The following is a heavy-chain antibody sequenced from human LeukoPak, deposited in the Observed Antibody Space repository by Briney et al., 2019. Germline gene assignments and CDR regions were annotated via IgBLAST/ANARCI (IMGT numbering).Heavy chain of an antibody. CDR1: GFTFSSYG. D-gene: IGHD6-13*01. Sequence: GGSLRLSCAASGFTFSSYGMHWVRQAPGKGLDWVAVISYDGSNKYYADSVKGRFTISRDNSKNTLYLQMNSLRAEDTAVYYCARDRRGYSSSWYETYSDYWGQGTLVTVSS. V-gene: IGHV3-30*03. CDR2: ISYDGSNK. J-gene: IGHJ4*02. CDR3: ARDRRGYSSSWYETYSDY.